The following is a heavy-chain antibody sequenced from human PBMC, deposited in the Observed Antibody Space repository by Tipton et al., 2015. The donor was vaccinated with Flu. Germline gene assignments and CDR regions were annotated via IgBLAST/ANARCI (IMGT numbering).Heavy chain of an antibody. D-gene: IGHD1/OR15-1a*01. V-gene: IGHV3-23*01. CDR1: GFSFDNFV. CDR2: ITGSDT. CDR3: AKDHSRSPAAIDQEHFDV. J-gene: IGHJ3*01. Sequence: SLRLSCAASGFSFDNFVMNWVRQAAGRGLEWVSGITGSDTFYADSVRGRFTVFGDNSRTIVYLQMNSLRVEDTAIYYCAKDHSRSPAAIDQEHFDVWGQGTTVTVSS.